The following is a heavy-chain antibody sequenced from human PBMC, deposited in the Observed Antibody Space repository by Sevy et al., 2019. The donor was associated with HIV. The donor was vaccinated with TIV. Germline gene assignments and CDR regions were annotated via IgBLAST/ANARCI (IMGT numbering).Heavy chain of an antibody. D-gene: IGHD6-19*01. CDR2: ISDGGTTI. CDR3: ARESIAVAGIGYYFHY. Sequence: GGSLTLSCAASGFTFKDYYMNWIRHAPGKGLEWVSYISDGGTTIYYADSVKGRFTISRDNSKNTLYLQMNSLRAEDTAVYYCARESIAVAGIGYYFHYWGQGTLVTVSS. V-gene: IGHV3-11*04. J-gene: IGHJ4*02. CDR1: GFTFKDYY.